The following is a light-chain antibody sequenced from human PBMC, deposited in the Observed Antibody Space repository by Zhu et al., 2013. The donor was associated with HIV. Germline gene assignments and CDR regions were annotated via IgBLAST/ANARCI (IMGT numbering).Light chain of an antibody. Sequence: SYELTQPPSVSVAPGKTATITCGGDNIESKSVHWYQQKPGRAPVVVMYDDADRPSGTPERFSGSNSGNAATLTISRVEAGDEADYYCQVWDSSSDQFVFGSGTKVAVL. CDR3: QVWDSSSDQFV. CDR1: NIESKS. V-gene: IGLV3-21*04. J-gene: IGLJ1*01. CDR2: DDA.